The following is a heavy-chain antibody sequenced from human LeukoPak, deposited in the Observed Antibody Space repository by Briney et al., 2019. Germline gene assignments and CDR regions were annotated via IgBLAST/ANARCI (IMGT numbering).Heavy chain of an antibody. D-gene: IGHD2-15*01. CDR3: ARGLVYCSGGSCSYDAFDI. V-gene: IGHV4-39*07. Sequence: SETLSLTCTVSGGSISSSSYYWGWIRQPPGKGLEWIGSIYYSGSTYYNPSLKSRVTISVDTSKNQFSLKLSSVTAADTAVYYCARGLVYCSGGSCSYDAFDIWGQGTMVTVSS. CDR2: IYYSGST. J-gene: IGHJ3*02. CDR1: GGSISSSSYY.